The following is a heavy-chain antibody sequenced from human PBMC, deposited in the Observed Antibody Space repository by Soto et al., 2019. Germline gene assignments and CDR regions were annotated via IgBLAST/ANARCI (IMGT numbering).Heavy chain of an antibody. CDR2: IYYSGSA. V-gene: IGHV4-39*01. J-gene: IGHJ3*02. CDR1: GGSINNSIFY. Sequence: PSETLSLTCTVSGGSINNSIFYWGWVRQPPGKRLEWIGSIYYSGSAYYNPSLKSRVTISVDTSKNQFSLKLSSVTAADTAVYYCARHRVYKRVAFDIWGQGTMVTVSS. D-gene: IGHD2-8*01. CDR3: ARHRVYKRVAFDI.